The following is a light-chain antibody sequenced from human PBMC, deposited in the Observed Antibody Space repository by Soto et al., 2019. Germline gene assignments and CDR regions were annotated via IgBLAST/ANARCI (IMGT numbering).Light chain of an antibody. J-gene: IGKJ1*01. CDR1: ESVSGN. Sequence: EIVVTQSPGTLSLSPGYISTLSCMATESVSGNYVAWYQQNRGQAPRLXSYGASRRATGIPDRFSGSGSGTEFTLTISSLKSEDFAVYYCQQYNNWPWTFGQGTKVDIK. CDR3: QQYNNWPWT. CDR2: GAS. V-gene: IGKV3D-15*01.